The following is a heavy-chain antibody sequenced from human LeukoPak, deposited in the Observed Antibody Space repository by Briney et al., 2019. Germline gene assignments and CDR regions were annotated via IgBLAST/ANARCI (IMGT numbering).Heavy chain of an antibody. V-gene: IGHV3-23*01. J-gene: IGHJ6*02. CDR1: GFTFSSYA. D-gene: IGHD6-6*01. Sequence: GGSLRLSCAASGFTFSSYAMSRVRQAPGKGLEWVSAISGSGGSTYYADSVKGRFTISRDNSKNTLYLQMNSLRAEDTAVYYCAKAEYSSNYGMDAWGQGTTVTVSS. CDR2: ISGSGGST. CDR3: AKAEYSSNYGMDA.